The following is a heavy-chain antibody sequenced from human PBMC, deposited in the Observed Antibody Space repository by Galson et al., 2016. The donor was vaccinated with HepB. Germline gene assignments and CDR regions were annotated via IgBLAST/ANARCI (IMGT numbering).Heavy chain of an antibody. CDR3: ARGSDAYKTGY. D-gene: IGHD5-24*01. Sequence: SETLSLTCTVSGDSITSDHFSWIRQPPGKGLEWIVYIYKGGSTNYNGGSTVYNPSLKSRVTISVDTAKNQFSLKVSSVTAADTALYYCARGSDAYKTGYWGQGTLVTVSS. V-gene: IGHV4-59*12. J-gene: IGHJ4*02. CDR2: IYKGGSTN. CDR1: GDSITSDH.